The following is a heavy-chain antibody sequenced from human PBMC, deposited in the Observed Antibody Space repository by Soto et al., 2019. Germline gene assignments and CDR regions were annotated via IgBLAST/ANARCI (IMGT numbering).Heavy chain of an antibody. CDR3: ARWVYAIYRWFDP. Sequence: SETRSLTCAVYGGSFSGYYWSWIRQPPGKGLEWIGEINHSGSTNYNPSLKSRVTISVDTSKNQFSLKLSSVTAADTAVYYCARWVYAIYRWFDPWGQGTLVTVSS. V-gene: IGHV4-34*01. D-gene: IGHD2-8*01. CDR2: INHSGST. J-gene: IGHJ5*02. CDR1: GGSFSGYY.